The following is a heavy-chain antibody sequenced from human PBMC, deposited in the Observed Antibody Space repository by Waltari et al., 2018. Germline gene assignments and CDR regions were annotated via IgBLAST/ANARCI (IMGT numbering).Heavy chain of an antibody. CDR1: GFTFRSYG. CDR2: IWYDGSNK. CDR3: AKDLRDMDV. Sequence: QVQLVESGGGVVQPGRSLRLSCAASGFTFRSYGMHWVRQAPGKGLEWVAVIWYDGSNKYYADSVKGRFTISRDNSKNTLYLQMNSLRAEDTAVYYCAKDLRDMDVWGKGTTVTVSS. J-gene: IGHJ6*04. V-gene: IGHV3-33*06.